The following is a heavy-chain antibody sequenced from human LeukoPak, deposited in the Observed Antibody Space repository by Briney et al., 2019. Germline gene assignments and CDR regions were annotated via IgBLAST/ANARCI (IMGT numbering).Heavy chain of an antibody. CDR1: GGSISSTNW. Sequence: PSETLSLTCGVSGGSISSTNWWSWVRQPPGQGLEWIGEISLSGVTYYNPSLKSRVTISVDRSKNQFSLKLGSVTAADTAVYYCARVAERYCSGGSCYPDYWGQGTLVTVSS. V-gene: IGHV4-4*02. D-gene: IGHD2-15*01. CDR2: ISLSGVT. J-gene: IGHJ4*02. CDR3: ARVAERYCSGGSCYPDY.